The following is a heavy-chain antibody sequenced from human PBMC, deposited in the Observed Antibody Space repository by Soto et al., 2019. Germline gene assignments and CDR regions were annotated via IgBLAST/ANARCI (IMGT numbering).Heavy chain of an antibody. CDR1: GYTFTSYD. D-gene: IGHD6-25*01. CDR3: ARGISRVYYYYYYYMDL. J-gene: IGHJ6*03. CDR2: MNPNSGNT. V-gene: IGHV1-8*01. Sequence: GASVKVSCKASGYTFTSYDINWVRQATGQGLEWMGWMNPNSGNTGYAQKFQGRVTMTRNTSISTAYMELSSLRSEDTAVYYCARGISRVYYYYYYYMDLRGKGTTVTVSS.